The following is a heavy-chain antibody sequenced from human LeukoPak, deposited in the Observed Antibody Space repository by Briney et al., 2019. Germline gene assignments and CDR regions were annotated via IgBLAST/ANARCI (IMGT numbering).Heavy chain of an antibody. Sequence: NAGGSLRLSCAASGFTFSNYAMSWVRQAPGKGLEWVGRIKSKTDGGTTDYAAPVKGRFTISRDDSKNTLYLQMNSLKTEDTAVYYCTTSGRFGQDYYYYYMDVWGKGTTVTVSS. V-gene: IGHV3-15*01. CDR2: IKSKTDGGTT. J-gene: IGHJ6*03. CDR1: GFTFSNYA. D-gene: IGHD3-10*01. CDR3: TTSGRFGQDYYYYYMDV.